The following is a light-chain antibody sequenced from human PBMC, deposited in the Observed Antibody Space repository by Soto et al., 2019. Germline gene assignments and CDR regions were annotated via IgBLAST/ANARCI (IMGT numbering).Light chain of an antibody. CDR2: EVS. CDR1: SSDVGGYNY. CDR3: ISYTISSTLV. J-gene: IGLJ3*02. V-gene: IGLV2-14*01. Sequence: QSVLTQPASVSGSPGQSITISCTGTSSDVGGYNYVSWYQQHPGNAPKLMIYEVSNRPEGVSNRVSGSKSGNTASLTISGLQAEDEADYYCISYTISSTLVFGGGTKLTVL.